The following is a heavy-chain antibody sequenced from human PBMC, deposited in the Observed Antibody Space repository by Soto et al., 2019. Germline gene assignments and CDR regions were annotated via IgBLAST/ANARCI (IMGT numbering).Heavy chain of an antibody. J-gene: IGHJ6*03. CDR1: GGSFSGYY. CDR3: ARQSIAAAGDYYYYMDV. V-gene: IGHV4-59*08. D-gene: IGHD6-13*01. Sequence: SESLSLTCAVYGGSFSGYYWSWIRQPPGKGLEWIGYIYYSGSTNYNPSLKSRVTISVDTSKNQFSLKLSSVTAADTAVYYCARQSIAAAGDYYYYMDVWGKGTTVTSP. CDR2: IYYSGST.